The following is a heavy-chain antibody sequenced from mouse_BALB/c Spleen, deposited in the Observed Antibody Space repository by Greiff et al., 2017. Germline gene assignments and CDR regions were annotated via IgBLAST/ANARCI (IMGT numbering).Heavy chain of an antibody. Sequence: DVHLVESGAELVRSGASVKLSCTASGFNIKDYYMPWVIQRPEQGLEWIGRIDPANGNTKYDPKFQGKATITADTSANTAYLQLSSLTAEDTAVYYCAREEGYYVSFADWGQGTLVTVSA. V-gene: IGHV14-3*02. J-gene: IGHJ3*01. D-gene: IGHD2-3*01. CDR1: GFNIKDYY. CDR3: AREEGYYVSFAD. CDR2: IDPANGNT.